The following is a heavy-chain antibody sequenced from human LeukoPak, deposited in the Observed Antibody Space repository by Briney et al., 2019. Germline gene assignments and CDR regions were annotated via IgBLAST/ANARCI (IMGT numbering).Heavy chain of an antibody. Sequence: GGSLRLSCAASGFTFSSYGMHWVRQAPGKGLEWVAVISYDGSNKYYADSVKGRFTISRDNSKNTLYLQMNSLRAEDTAVYYCRGGLSSGWNDAFDIWGQGTMVTVSS. CDR3: RGGLSSGWNDAFDI. V-gene: IGHV3-30*03. D-gene: IGHD6-19*01. J-gene: IGHJ3*02. CDR2: ISYDGSNK. CDR1: GFTFSSYG.